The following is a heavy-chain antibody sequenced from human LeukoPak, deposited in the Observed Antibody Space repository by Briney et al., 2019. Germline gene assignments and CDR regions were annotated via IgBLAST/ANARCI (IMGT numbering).Heavy chain of an antibody. J-gene: IGHJ4*02. CDR2: ISGSGGST. V-gene: IGHV3-23*01. CDR1: GFTFSSYA. Sequence: GGSLRLSCAASGFTFSSYAMSWVRQAPGKGLEWVSAISGSGGSTYYADSVKGRFTISRDNSKNTLYLQMNSLRAEDTAVYYCARWGGIRFLEWLPFDYWGQGTLVTVSS. CDR3: ARWGGIRFLEWLPFDY. D-gene: IGHD3-3*01.